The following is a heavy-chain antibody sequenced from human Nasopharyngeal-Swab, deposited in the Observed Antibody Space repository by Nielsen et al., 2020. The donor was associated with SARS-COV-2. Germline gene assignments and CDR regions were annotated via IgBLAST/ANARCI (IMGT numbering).Heavy chain of an antibody. J-gene: IGHJ4*02. CDR1: GFTFGRFW. Sequence: GESLKISCAASGFTFGRFWMTWVRQAPGKGLEWVANIKEDGSETNYVESVKGRFTISRENAKNSLYLQMNSLRAEDTAVYHCARDRYSSEWGQGSLVTVSS. CDR3: ARDRYSSE. CDR2: IKEDGSET. V-gene: IGHV3-7*01. D-gene: IGHD6-19*01.